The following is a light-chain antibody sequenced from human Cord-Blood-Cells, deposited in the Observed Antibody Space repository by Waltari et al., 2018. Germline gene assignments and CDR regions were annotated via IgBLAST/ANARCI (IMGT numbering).Light chain of an antibody. V-gene: IGLV2-23*01. CDR3: CSYAGSSTWV. J-gene: IGLJ3*02. CDR2: EGS. CDR1: SSAVGSYTL. Sequence: QSALTQPASVSGSPGQSITIPCTGPSSAVGSYTLVSWYQQHPGKAPKLMIYEGSKRPSGVSNRFSGSKSGNTASLTISGLQAEDEADYYCCSYAGSSTWVFGGGTKLTVL.